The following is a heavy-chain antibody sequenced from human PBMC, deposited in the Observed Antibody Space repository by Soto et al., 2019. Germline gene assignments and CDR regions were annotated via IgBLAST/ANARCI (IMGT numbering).Heavy chain of an antibody. V-gene: IGHV4-4*02. J-gene: IGHJ4*02. CDR2: IYHSGTT. CDR3: ASVLYSGSPTTTFDY. D-gene: IGHD1-26*01. CDR1: GGSISSSNW. Sequence: SETLSLTCAVSGGSISSSNWWSWVRQPPGKGLEWIGEIYHSGTTYYNPSLKSRVTISVDTSKNQFSLKVSSVTAVDTAVYYCASVLYSGSPTTTFDYWGQGTLVTVSS.